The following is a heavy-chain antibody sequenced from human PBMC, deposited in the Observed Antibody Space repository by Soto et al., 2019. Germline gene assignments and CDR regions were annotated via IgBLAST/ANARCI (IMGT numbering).Heavy chain of an antibody. V-gene: IGHV4-28*01. CDR2: IYYSGTT. CDR1: GYSISSSNW. CDR3: ARREIQGHIDY. J-gene: IGHJ4*02. Sequence: SETLSLTCAVSGYSISSSNWWGWIRQPPGKGLEWIGYIYYSGTTYYNPSLKRRVTMSVDTSKNQFSLKLTSVTAVDTAVYYCARREIQGHIDYWGQGTLVTVSS. D-gene: IGHD1-26*01.